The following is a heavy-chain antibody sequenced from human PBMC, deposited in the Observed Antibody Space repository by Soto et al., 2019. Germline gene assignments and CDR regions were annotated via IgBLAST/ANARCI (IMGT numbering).Heavy chain of an antibody. CDR3: ARGEPYYYDTSGFAYLDYFDL. Sequence: SETLSLTCTVSGGSISTYYWSWVRQPPGKGLEWIAYVYYDGRTNFNPSLKSRVAIFVDTSKDQFSLKLRSVTAADTAVYFCARGEPYYYDTSGFAYLDYFDLWGRGTPVTVSS. CDR2: VYYDGRT. CDR1: GGSISTYY. J-gene: IGHJ4*02. D-gene: IGHD3-22*01. V-gene: IGHV4-59*12.